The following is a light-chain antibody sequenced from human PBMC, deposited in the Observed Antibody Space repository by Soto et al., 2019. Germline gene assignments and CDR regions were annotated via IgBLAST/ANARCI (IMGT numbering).Light chain of an antibody. Sequence: QSALTQPASVSGSPGQSITISCTGTSSDGGGYNYVSWYQQHPGKAPKLMIYEVSNRPSGVSNRFSGSKSGNTASLTISGLQAEDEADYYCSSYISSSPNVFGTGTKVTVL. J-gene: IGLJ1*01. CDR2: EVS. V-gene: IGLV2-14*01. CDR1: SSDGGGYNY. CDR3: SSYISSSPNV.